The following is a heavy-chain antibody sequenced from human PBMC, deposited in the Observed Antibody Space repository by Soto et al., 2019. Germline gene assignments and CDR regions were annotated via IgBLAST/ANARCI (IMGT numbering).Heavy chain of an antibody. CDR2: IIPIFGTA. CDR1: GGTFSSYA. CDR3: ARTQRATPVVVAATVNYYYGMDV. Sequence: QVQLVQSGAEVKKPGSSVKVSCKASGGTFSSYAISWVRQAPGQGLEWMGGIIPIFGTANYAQKFQGRVTITADESTRTAYMELSSLRSEDTAVYYCARTQRATPVVVAATVNYYYGMDVWGQGTTVTVSS. J-gene: IGHJ6*02. D-gene: IGHD2-15*01. V-gene: IGHV1-69*01.